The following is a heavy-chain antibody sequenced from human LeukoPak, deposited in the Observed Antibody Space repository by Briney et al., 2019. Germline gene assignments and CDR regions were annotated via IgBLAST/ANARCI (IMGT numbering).Heavy chain of an antibody. J-gene: IGHJ4*02. CDR2: INHSGST. D-gene: IGHD3-22*01. Sequence: SETLSLTCAVYGGSFSGYYWSWIRQPPGKGLEWIGEINHSGSTNYNPSLKSRVTISVDTSKNQFSLKPSSVTAADTAVYYCAREGDYYDTSGTLDYWGQGTLVTVSS. CDR1: GGSFSGYY. V-gene: IGHV4-34*01. CDR3: AREGDYYDTSGTLDY.